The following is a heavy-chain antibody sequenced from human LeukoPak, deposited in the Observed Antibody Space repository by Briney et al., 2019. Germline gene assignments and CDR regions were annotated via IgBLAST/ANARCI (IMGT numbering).Heavy chain of an antibody. CDR3: ARDTSTRFVGEGMDV. J-gene: IGHJ6*02. D-gene: IGHD1-26*01. CDR1: GYTFTSYY. V-gene: IGHV1-46*01. Sequence: ASVKVSCKASGYTFTSYYMHWVRQAPGQGLEWMGIINPSGGSASYAQKFQGRVTMTRDTSTSTVYMELSSLRSEDTAVYYCARDTSTRFVGEGMDVWGQGTTVTVSS. CDR2: INPSGGSA.